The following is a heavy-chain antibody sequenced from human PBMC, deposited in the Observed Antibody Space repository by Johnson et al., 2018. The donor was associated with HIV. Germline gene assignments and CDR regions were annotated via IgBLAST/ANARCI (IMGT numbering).Heavy chain of an antibody. Sequence: QVQLVESGGGVVQPGRSLRLYCAASGFTFSSYAMHWVRQAPGKGLEWVAVISYDGSNKYYADSVKGRFTISRDNSKNTLYLQMKSLRAEDTAVYYCAKGIVGATADAFDIWGQGTMVTVSS. D-gene: IGHD1-26*01. V-gene: IGHV3-30-3*01. CDR3: AKGIVGATADAFDI. CDR2: ISYDGSNK. CDR1: GFTFSSYA. J-gene: IGHJ3*02.